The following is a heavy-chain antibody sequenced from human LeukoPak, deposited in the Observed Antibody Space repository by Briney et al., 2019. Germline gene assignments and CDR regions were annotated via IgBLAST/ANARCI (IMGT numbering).Heavy chain of an antibody. Sequence: ASVKVSCKASGYTFTSYDINWVRQATGQGLEWMGWMNPNSGNTGYAQKLQGRVTMTTDTSTSTAYMELRSLRSDDTAVYYCARGDYSNPIYYYYGMDVWGQGTTVTVSS. D-gene: IGHD4-4*01. CDR3: ARGDYSNPIYYYYGMDV. J-gene: IGHJ6*02. CDR2: MNPNSGNT. V-gene: IGHV1-8*01. CDR1: GYTFTSYD.